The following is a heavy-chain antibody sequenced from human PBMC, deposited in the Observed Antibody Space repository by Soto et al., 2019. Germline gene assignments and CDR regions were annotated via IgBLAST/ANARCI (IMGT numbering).Heavy chain of an antibody. Sequence: SETLSLTCTVSGGSISSGGYYWSWIRQHPGKGLEWIGYIYYSGSTYYNPSLKSRVTISVDTSKNQFSLKLGSVTAADTAVYYCARVGLYGDYFDYWGQGTLVTVSS. V-gene: IGHV4-31*03. J-gene: IGHJ4*02. CDR2: IYYSGST. D-gene: IGHD4-17*01. CDR1: GGSISSGGYY. CDR3: ARVGLYGDYFDY.